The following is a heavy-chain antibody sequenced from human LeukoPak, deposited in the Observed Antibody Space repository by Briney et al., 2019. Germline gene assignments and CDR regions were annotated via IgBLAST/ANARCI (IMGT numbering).Heavy chain of an antibody. CDR1: GFTFRSYG. V-gene: IGHV3-33*06. Sequence: GSLRLSCAASGFTFRSYGMHWVRQAPGKGLEWVAVLGSNGRSQHFADSVKGRFTISRDNSKKTLFLQMNSLRVEDTAVYYCAKEATLHIGTYYANWGQGTLVTVSS. CDR2: LGSNGRSQ. D-gene: IGHD1-26*01. CDR3: AKEATLHIGTYYAN. J-gene: IGHJ4*02.